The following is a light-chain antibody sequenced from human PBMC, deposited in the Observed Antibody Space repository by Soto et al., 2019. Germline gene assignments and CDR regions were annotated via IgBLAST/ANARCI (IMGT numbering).Light chain of an antibody. Sequence: SVLTQPPSASGNPGLRVTTSRSGSSSNIGSNTVNWYQQLPGTAPKLLIYSNNQRPSGVPDRFSGSKSGTSASLAISGLQSEDEADYYCAAWDDSLNGPVFGTGTKVTVL. V-gene: IGLV1-44*01. CDR1: SSNIGSNT. CDR2: SNN. J-gene: IGLJ1*01. CDR3: AAWDDSLNGPV.